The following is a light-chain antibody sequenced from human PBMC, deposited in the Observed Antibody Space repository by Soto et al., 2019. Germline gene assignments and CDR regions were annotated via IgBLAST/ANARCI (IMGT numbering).Light chain of an antibody. Sequence: EILLTQSPGTLSLSPGERATLSCRASQSVSNNYLAWYQQKPGQPPRLLIYGASNRATGIPDRFSGSGSGTDFTLTISRLEPEDFAVYYCQQYSSSGTFGQGTKVDI. CDR2: GAS. CDR3: QQYSSSGT. J-gene: IGKJ1*01. CDR1: QSVSNNY. V-gene: IGKV3-20*01.